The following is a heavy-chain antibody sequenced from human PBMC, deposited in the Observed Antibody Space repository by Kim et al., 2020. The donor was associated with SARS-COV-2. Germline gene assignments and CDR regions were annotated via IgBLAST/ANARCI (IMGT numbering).Heavy chain of an antibody. Sequence: GGSLRLSCAASGFTFSSYWMSWVRQAPGKGLEWVANIKQDGSEKYYVDSVKGRFTISRDNAKNSLYLQMNSLRAEDTAVYYCARDWGVWYSSSWYAQPFDYWGQGTLVTVSS. CDR3: ARDWGVWYSSSWYAQPFDY. CDR1: GFTFSSYW. J-gene: IGHJ4*02. CDR2: IKQDGSEK. D-gene: IGHD6-13*01. V-gene: IGHV3-7*01.